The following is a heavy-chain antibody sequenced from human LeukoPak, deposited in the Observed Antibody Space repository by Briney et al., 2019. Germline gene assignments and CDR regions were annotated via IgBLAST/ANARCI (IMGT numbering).Heavy chain of an antibody. D-gene: IGHD6-6*01. CDR2: ITYSGTT. Sequence: PSETLSLTCTVSGGSIISSTYYWAWIRQPPGKGLEWIGTITYSGTTYYNPSLKSRIIMSVDTSKNQFSLKLTSVTAADTAVYYCARRLATAARRLDPGRWFDPWGQGTLVTVSS. CDR3: ARRLATAARRLDPGRWFDP. V-gene: IGHV4-39*01. J-gene: IGHJ5*02. CDR1: GGSIISSTYY.